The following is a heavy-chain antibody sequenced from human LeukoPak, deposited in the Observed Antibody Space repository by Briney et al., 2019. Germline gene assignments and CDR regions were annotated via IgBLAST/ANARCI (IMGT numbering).Heavy chain of an antibody. Sequence: SETLSLTCTVSGGSISSGGYYWSWIRQHPGTGLEWIGYIYYSGSTYYNPSLKSRVTISVDTSKNQFSLKLSSVTAADTAVYYCARGGARGGGAFDIWAKGQWSPSLQ. CDR1: GGSISSGGYY. D-gene: IGHD3-16*01. J-gene: IGHJ3*02. CDR3: ARGGARGGGAFDI. CDR2: IYYSGST. V-gene: IGHV4-31*03.